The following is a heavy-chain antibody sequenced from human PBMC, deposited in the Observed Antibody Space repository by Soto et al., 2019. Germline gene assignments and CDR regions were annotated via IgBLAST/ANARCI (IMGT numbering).Heavy chain of an antibody. V-gene: IGHV4-31*03. CDR1: GVSISSGGYN. D-gene: IGHD2-8*01. Sequence: PSETLSLTCSVSGVSISSGGYNWSWIRQHPGKGLEWIGYIYNSGSTYYNPSLKSRVTISVDTSENQFSLKLSSVTAADTAVYYCARGGYCSNGVCYVYYGVDVWGQGTTVTVSS. CDR2: IYNSGST. J-gene: IGHJ6*02. CDR3: ARGGYCSNGVCYVYYGVDV.